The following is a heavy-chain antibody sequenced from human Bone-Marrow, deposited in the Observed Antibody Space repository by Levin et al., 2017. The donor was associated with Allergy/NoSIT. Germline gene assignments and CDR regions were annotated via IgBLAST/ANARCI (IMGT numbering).Heavy chain of an antibody. CDR1: GFTFSLYS. CDR2: ISDDESNT. D-gene: IGHD5-24*01. Sequence: LSLTCAASGFTFSLYSMHWVRQAPGKGLEWVALISDDESNTYYAESVKGRFTISRDNSKDTVYLQMSSLRAEDTALYYCARDTPYNYHDYMDFWGKGTTVTVSS. CDR3: ARDTPYNYHDYMDF. V-gene: IGHV3-30*03. J-gene: IGHJ6*03.